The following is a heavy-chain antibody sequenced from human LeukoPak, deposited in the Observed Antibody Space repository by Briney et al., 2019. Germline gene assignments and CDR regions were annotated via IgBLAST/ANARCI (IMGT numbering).Heavy chain of an antibody. D-gene: IGHD3-22*01. CDR1: GFTFSSYA. CDR3: AKGGIYYDSSGYWDY. Sequence: GGSLRLSCAASGFTFSSYAMSWVRQAPGKGLEWVSAISGSGGSTYYADSVKGRFTISRDNSKNTLYLQMNSLRAEDTAVYYCAKGGIYYDSSGYWDYWGQGTLVTVPS. J-gene: IGHJ4*02. V-gene: IGHV3-23*01. CDR2: ISGSGGST.